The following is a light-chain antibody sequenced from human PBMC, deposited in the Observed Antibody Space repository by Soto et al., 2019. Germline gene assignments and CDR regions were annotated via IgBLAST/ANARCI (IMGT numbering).Light chain of an antibody. V-gene: IGKV3-15*01. CDR1: QSVSTN. Sequence: EIEMTQSPATLPVSPGERATLSCRASQSVSTNLAWYPQKPGQAPRLLIYGASTRAPGFPARFTGSGSGTEFTLTIRSLQSEDFAVYYCQQYNDWPSNTFGQGTKVDIK. CDR2: GAS. CDR3: QQYNDWPSNT. J-gene: IGKJ2*01.